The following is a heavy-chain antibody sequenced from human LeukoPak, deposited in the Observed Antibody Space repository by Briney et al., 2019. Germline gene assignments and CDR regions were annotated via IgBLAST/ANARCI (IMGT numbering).Heavy chain of an antibody. J-gene: IGHJ4*02. Sequence: GGSLRLSCADSGFTFSRYWMTWVRQAPGKGLEWVANIKQDGSEKYYVDSVKGRLTISRDNAKNSLYLQMNSLRAEDTAVYYCTSGSHYDYWGQGTLVTVSS. CDR3: TSGSHYDY. CDR1: GFTFSRYW. V-gene: IGHV3-7*01. CDR2: IKQDGSEK. D-gene: IGHD1-26*01.